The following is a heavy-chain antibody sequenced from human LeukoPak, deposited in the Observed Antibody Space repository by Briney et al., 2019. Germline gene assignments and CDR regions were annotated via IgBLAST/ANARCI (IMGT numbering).Heavy chain of an antibody. CDR3: ARANYDSSGYRYDY. V-gene: IGHV4-34*01. CDR2: INHSGST. Sequence: SETLSLTCAVYGGSFSGYYWSWIRQPPGKGLEWIGEINHSGSTNYNPSLKSRVTISVDTSKNQFSLKLSSVTVADTAVFYCARANYDSSGYRYDYWGQGTLVTVSS. J-gene: IGHJ4*02. CDR1: GGSFSGYY. D-gene: IGHD3-22*01.